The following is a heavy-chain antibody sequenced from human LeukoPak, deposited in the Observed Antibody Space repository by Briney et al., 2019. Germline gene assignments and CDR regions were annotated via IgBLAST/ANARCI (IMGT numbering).Heavy chain of an antibody. D-gene: IGHD3-10*01. V-gene: IGHV3-21*01. CDR3: ARAVTWFGDFYFDY. Sequence: GGSLRLSCAASGFTFSSYSMNWVRQAPGKGLEWVSSISSSSSYIYYADSVKGRFTTSRDNAKNSLYLQMNSLRAEDTAVYYCARAVTWFGDFYFDYWGQGTLVTVSS. J-gene: IGHJ4*02. CDR1: GFTFSSYS. CDR2: ISSSSSYI.